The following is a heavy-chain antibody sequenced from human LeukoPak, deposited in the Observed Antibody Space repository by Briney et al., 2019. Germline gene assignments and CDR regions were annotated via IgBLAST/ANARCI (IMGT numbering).Heavy chain of an antibody. Sequence: PSETLSLTCTVSGGSISSYYWSWIRQPAGKGLELIGRIYASGSTNYNPSLKSRATMSVDTSKNQFSLKLSSVTAADTAVYYCARNRDSIFGVVRTYWFDPWGQGTLVTVSS. CDR2: IYASGST. J-gene: IGHJ5*02. V-gene: IGHV4-4*07. CDR1: GGSISSYY. CDR3: ARNRDSIFGVVRTYWFDP. D-gene: IGHD3-3*01.